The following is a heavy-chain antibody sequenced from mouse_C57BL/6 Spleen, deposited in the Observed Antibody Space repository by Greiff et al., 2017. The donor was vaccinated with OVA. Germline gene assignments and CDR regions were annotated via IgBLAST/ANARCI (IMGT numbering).Heavy chain of an antibody. V-gene: IGHV1-55*01. Sequence: QVQLQQPGAELVKPGASVKMSCKASGYTFTSYWITWVKQRPGQGLEWIGDIYPGSGSANYNEKFTSQATLTVDTSSSTAYMQRSSLTSEDSAVYYCARGWLLRGGAMDYWGQGTSVTVSS. CDR1: GYTFTSYW. J-gene: IGHJ4*01. D-gene: IGHD2-3*01. CDR3: ARGWLLRGGAMDY. CDR2: IYPGSGSA.